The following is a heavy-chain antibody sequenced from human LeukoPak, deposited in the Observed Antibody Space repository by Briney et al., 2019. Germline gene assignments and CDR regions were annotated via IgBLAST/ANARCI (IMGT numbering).Heavy chain of an antibody. D-gene: IGHD4-17*01. J-gene: IGHJ4*02. CDR1: GGTFSSYA. V-gene: IGHV1-69*04. CDR2: IIPIFGIA. Sequence: ASVKVSCKASGGTFSSYAISWVRQAPGQGLEWMGRIIPIFGIANYAQKFQGRVTITADKSTSTAYMELSSLRSGDTAVYYCARETTYGDYDYWGQGTLVTVSS. CDR3: ARETTYGDYDY.